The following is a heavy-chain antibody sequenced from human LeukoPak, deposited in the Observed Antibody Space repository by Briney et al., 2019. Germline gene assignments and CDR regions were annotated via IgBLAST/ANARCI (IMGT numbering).Heavy chain of an antibody. CDR3: AKTAKYYYGSETHYFFEY. CDR2: IYTSGST. V-gene: IGHV4-61*02. Sequence: SQTLSLTCTVSGGSISSGSYYWSWIRQPAGKGLEWIGRIYTSGSTNYNPSLKSRVTISVDTSKNQFSLKLTSVTPADTAVYYCAKTAKYYYGSETHYFFEYWGQGTLVTVSS. D-gene: IGHD3-10*01. CDR1: GGSISSGSYY. J-gene: IGHJ4*02.